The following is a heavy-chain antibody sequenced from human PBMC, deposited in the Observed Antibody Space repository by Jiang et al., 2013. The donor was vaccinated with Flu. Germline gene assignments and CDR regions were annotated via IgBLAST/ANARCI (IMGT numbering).Heavy chain of an antibody. V-gene: IGHV1-46*03. J-gene: IGHJ4*02. D-gene: IGHD3-22*01. Sequence: GAEVKKPGASVKVSCKASGYTFTSYYMHWVRQAPGQGLEWMGIINPSGGSTSYAQKFQGRVTMTRDTSTSTVYMELSSLRSEDTAVYYCARDYDSSGYYYQPYFDYWGQGTLVTVSS. CDR2: INPSGGST. CDR1: GYTFTSYY. CDR3: ARDYDSSGYYYQPYFDY.